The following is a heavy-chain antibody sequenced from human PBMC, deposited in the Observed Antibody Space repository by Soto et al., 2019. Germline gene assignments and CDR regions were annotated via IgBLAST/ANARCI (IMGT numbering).Heavy chain of an antibody. V-gene: IGHV4-34*01. J-gene: IGHJ6*02. D-gene: IGHD6-13*01. CDR2: INHSGSA. Sequence: SETLSLTCAVYGGSFSGYYWSWIRQPPGKGLEWIGEINHSGSANYNPSLKSRVTISVDTSKNQFSLKLSSVTAADTAVYYCARDRYSSSWTYYYYGMDVWGQGTTVTVSS. CDR3: ARDRYSSSWTYYYYGMDV. CDR1: GGSFSGYY.